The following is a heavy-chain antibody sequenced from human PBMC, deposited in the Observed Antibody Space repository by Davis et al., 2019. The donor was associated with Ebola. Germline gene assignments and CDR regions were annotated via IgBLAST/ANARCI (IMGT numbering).Heavy chain of an antibody. J-gene: IGHJ6*02. CDR3: ARDDDDFWSGYYGMDV. Sequence: GESLKISCEASGFIFSNYYMSWVRQRPGKGLEWVANIEQGGTDKYYADSVKGRFTISRDNSKNTLYLQMNSLRAEDTAVYYCARDDDDFWSGYYGMDVWGQGTTVTVSS. CDR2: IEQGGTDK. V-gene: IGHV3-7*01. D-gene: IGHD3-3*01. CDR1: GFIFSNYY.